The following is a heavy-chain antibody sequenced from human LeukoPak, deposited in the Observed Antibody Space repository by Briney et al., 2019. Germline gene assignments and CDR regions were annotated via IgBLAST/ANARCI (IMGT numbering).Heavy chain of an antibody. J-gene: IGHJ5*02. CDR3: ARGRGVYGGSFYNWFDP. Sequence: ASVKVSCKASGYTFTGYYMHWVRQAPGQGLEWMGWINPNSGGANYAQNFQGRVTMTRDTSISTAYMELSRLTSDDTAGYYCARGRGVYGGSFYNWFDPWGQGTLVTVSS. V-gene: IGHV1-2*02. CDR2: INPNSGGA. CDR1: GYTFTGYY. D-gene: IGHD1-26*01.